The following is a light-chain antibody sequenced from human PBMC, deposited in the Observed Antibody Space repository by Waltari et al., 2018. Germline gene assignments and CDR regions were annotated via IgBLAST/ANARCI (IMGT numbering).Light chain of an antibody. CDR3: QHYVRLPAT. CDR2: GAS. J-gene: IGKJ1*01. V-gene: IGKV3-20*01. CDR1: QSVSRA. Sequence: EIVLTPSPGSLSSSPGERVTLSCRASQSVSRALAWYQQKPGQAPRLLIFGASNRATGIPDRFSGSGSETDFSLTISILEPEDFAVYYCQHYVRLPATFGRGTKVEIK.